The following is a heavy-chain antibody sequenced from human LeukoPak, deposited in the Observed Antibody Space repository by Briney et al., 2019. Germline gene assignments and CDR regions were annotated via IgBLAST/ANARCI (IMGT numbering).Heavy chain of an antibody. V-gene: IGHV4-34*01. J-gene: IGHJ5*02. D-gene: IGHD3-9*01. CDR3: ARRSYFDILAGYYNNWFDP. Sequence: SETLSLTCAAYGGSFSGYYWSWIRQPPGKGLEWIGEINHSGSTNYNPSLKSRVTISVDTSKNQFSLKLSYVTAADTAVYYCARRSYFDILAGYYNNWFDPWGQGTLVTVSS. CDR1: GGSFSGYY. CDR2: INHSGST.